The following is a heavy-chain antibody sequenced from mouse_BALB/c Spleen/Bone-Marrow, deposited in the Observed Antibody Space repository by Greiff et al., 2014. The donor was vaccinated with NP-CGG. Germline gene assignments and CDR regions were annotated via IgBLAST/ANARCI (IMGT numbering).Heavy chain of an antibody. J-gene: IGHJ4*01. CDR3: ARKDRRGVAMDY. CDR1: GYSFTEYY. CDR2: ISCYNGAT. Sequence: LVKTGASLKISCKTSGYSFTEYYIHWVKQSHGKSLEWIGYISCYNGATSYNQKFKDKATLTIDTSTSTAYMQLNSLTSEDSAVYYCARKDRRGVAMDYWGQGTSVTVSS. D-gene: IGHD3-2*01. V-gene: IGHV1S34*01.